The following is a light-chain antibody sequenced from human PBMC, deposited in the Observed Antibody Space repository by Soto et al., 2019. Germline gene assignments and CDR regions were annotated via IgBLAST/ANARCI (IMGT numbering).Light chain of an antibody. CDR3: QQYNMAWT. Sequence: DIQMTQSPSTLSASVGDRVTITCRASQSISSWLAWYQQKPGKAPKLLIYDASSLESGVPSRFSGSGSGTEFTLTISSLPPDDFATYYCQQYNMAWTFGQGTKVDIK. CDR1: QSISSW. CDR2: DAS. V-gene: IGKV1-5*01. J-gene: IGKJ1*01.